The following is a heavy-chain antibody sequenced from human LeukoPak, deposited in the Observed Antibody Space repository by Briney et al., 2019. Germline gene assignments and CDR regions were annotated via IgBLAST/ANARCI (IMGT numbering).Heavy chain of an antibody. CDR2: IKQDGSEK. D-gene: IGHD1-26*01. V-gene: IGHV3-7*01. Sequence: SGGSLRLSCAASGFTFSSYWMSWVRQAPGEGLEWVANIKQDGSEKYYVDSVKGRFTISRDNAKNSLYLQMNSLRAEDTAVYYCARDGVGASYLPNFDYWGQGTLVTVSS. CDR1: GFTFSSYW. CDR3: ARDGVGASYLPNFDY. J-gene: IGHJ4*02.